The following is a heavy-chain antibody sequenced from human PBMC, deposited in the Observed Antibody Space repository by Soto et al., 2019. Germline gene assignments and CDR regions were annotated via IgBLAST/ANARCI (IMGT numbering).Heavy chain of an antibody. J-gene: IGHJ5*02. V-gene: IGHV3-53*01. CDR2: IYSDGST. D-gene: IGHD6-19*01. Sequence: EVQLVESGGCLIQPGGSLRLSCAASGFTVSDNYMNWVRQAPGKGLEWVSIIYSDGSTSYADSVKGRFTISRDNSKNTLHLQMNSLRVEDTAVYYCARDIAVAGGWFDPWGQGTLVTVSS. CDR3: ARDIAVAGGWFDP. CDR1: GFTVSDNY.